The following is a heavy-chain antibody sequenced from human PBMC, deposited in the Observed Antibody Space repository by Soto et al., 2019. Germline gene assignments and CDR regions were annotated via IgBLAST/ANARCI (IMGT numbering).Heavy chain of an antibody. CDR1: GDSISNADHY. CDR2: IYYTGST. D-gene: IGHD2-21*02. V-gene: IGHV4-30-4*01. CDR3: ARDRPYSGDWPRYFDC. Sequence: SETLSLTCTVSGDSISNADHYWSWVRQPPGEGLEWIGYIYYTGSTFYNPSLESRVAISVDTSKNQFSLKLNSVTAADTAVYYCARDRPYSGDWPRYFDCWGPGTLVTVSS. J-gene: IGHJ4*02.